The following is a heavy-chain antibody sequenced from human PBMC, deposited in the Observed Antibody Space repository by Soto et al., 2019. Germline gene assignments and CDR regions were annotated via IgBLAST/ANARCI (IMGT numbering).Heavy chain of an antibody. CDR2: ISAYNGNT. J-gene: IGHJ6*02. D-gene: IGHD3-10*01. CDR3: ARDYGSGSPWYYYYGMDV. Sequence: ASVKVSCKASGYTFTSYGISWVRQAPGQGLEWMGWISAYNGNTNYAQKLQGRVTMTTDTSTSTAYMELRSLRSDDTAVYYCARDYGSGSPWYYYYGMDVWGQGTTVTVSS. CDR1: GYTFTSYG. V-gene: IGHV1-18*01.